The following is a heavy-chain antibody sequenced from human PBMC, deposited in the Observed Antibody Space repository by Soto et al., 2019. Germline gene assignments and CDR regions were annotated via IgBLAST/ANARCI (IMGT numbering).Heavy chain of an antibody. D-gene: IGHD3-10*01. Sequence: GGSLRLSCAASGFTFSSYAMSWVRQAPGKGLEWVSAISGSGGSTYYADSVKGRFTISRDNSKNTLYLQMNSLRAEDTAVYYCAKDGDYYGSGSYHDKFDYWGQGTLVTVSS. V-gene: IGHV3-23*01. CDR3: AKDGDYYGSGSYHDKFDY. CDR2: ISGSGGST. J-gene: IGHJ4*02. CDR1: GFTFSSYA.